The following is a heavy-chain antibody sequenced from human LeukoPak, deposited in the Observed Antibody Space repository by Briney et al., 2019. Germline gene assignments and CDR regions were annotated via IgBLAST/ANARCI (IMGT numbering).Heavy chain of an antibody. D-gene: IGHD4-17*01. CDR2: IYYSGST. CDR1: GGSISSSSYY. V-gene: IGHV4-39*07. Sequence: SETLSLTCTVSGGSISSSSYYWGWIRQPPGKGLEWIGSIYYSGSTYYNPSLKSRVTISVDTSKNQFSLKLSSVTAADTAVYYCSKKGQNEDYGKPDWGQGTLVTVSS. CDR3: SKKGQNEDYGKPD. J-gene: IGHJ4*02.